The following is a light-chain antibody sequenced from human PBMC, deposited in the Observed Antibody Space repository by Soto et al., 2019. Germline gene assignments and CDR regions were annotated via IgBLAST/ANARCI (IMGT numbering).Light chain of an antibody. CDR1: SSDVGGYNY. V-gene: IGLV2-14*01. CDR2: ELI. J-gene: IGLJ1*01. CDR3: NSYTSKSTGV. Sequence: QSVLTQPASVSGSPGQSITISCTGTSSDVGGYNYVSWYQQHPGKAPKLIIYELINRPSGVSNRFSGSKSGNTASLTISGLQDEDEADYYCNSYTSKSTGVFGTGTKVTVL.